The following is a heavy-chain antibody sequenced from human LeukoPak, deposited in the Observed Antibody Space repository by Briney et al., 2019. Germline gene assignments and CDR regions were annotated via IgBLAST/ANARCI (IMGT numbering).Heavy chain of an antibody. CDR3: AKDLEDWNYVGG. J-gene: IGHJ4*02. V-gene: IGHV3-72*01. D-gene: IGHD1-7*01. Sequence: GGSLRLSCAASGFTFSDHYMDWVRQAPGKGLEWVGRIRNKANSYTTEYAASVKGRFTISRDDSKNTLYLQMNSLRAEDTAVYYCAKDLEDWNYVGGWGQGTLVTVSS. CDR1: GFTFSDHY. CDR2: IRNKANSYTT.